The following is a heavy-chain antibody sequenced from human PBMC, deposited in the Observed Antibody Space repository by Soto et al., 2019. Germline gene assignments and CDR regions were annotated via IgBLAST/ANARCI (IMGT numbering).Heavy chain of an antibody. CDR3: ARARYYDFWSGYSPHYYYYCGMDV. V-gene: IGHV1-69*01. CDR2: IIPIFGTA. CDR1: GGTFSSYA. J-gene: IGHJ6*02. Sequence: QVQLVQSGAEVKKPGSSVKVSCKASGGTFSSYAISWVRQAPGQGLEWMGGIIPIFGTANYAQKFQGRVTIYEDESTSRDYMELSSLRSEDTAVYYCARARYYDFWSGYSPHYYYYCGMDVWGQGTTVTVSS. D-gene: IGHD3-3*01.